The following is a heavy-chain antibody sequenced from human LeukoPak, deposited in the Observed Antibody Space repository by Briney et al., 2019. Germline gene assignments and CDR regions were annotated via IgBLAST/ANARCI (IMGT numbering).Heavy chain of an antibody. CDR3: ATRGYTYGHGWFDP. CDR2: ISYSGNT. V-gene: IGHV4-39*01. J-gene: IGHJ5*02. Sequence: SETLSLTCTVSGASISSTNYYWGWIRQPPGKGLDLIGLISYSGNTCYKSSLRSRVTMSVDTSKNQFSLRLSSVTAADTAVYYCATRGYTYGHGWFDPWGQGTLVTVSS. D-gene: IGHD5-18*01. CDR1: GASISSTNYY.